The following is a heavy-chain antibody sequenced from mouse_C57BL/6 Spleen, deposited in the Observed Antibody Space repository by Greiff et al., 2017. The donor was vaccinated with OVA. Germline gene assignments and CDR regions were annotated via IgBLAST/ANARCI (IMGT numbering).Heavy chain of an antibody. D-gene: IGHD4-1*01. J-gene: IGHJ2*01. CDR2: ISDGGSYT. V-gene: IGHV5-4*01. CDR3: ARERVLTGFDY. Sequence: EVKLVESGGGLVKPGGSLKLSCAASGFTFSSYAMSWVRQTPEKRLEWVATISDGGSYTYYPDNVKGRFTISRDNAKNNLYLQMSHLKSEDTAMYYCARERVLTGFDYWGQGTTLTVSS. CDR1: GFTFSSYA.